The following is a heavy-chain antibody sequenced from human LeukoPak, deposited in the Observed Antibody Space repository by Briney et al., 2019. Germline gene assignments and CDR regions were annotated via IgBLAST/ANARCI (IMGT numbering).Heavy chain of an antibody. D-gene: IGHD6-6*01. Sequence: GGSLRLSCAASGFTFSSYSMNWVRQAPGKGLEWVSSITRSSYIYYADSVKGRFTISRDNAKNSLYLQMNSLRAEDTAVYYCARGEYSSSSGDFDYWGQGTLVTVSS. CDR1: GFTFSSYS. CDR2: ITRSSYI. CDR3: ARGEYSSSSGDFDY. V-gene: IGHV3-21*01. J-gene: IGHJ4*02.